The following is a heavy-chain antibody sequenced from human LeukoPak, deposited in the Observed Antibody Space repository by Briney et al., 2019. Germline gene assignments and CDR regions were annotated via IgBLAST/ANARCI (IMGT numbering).Heavy chain of an antibody. V-gene: IGHV1-8*01. Sequence: GASVKVSCKASGYTFTSYDINWVRQATGQGLEWTGSMNPNSGNTGYAQKFQGRVTMTRNTSISTAYMELSSLRAEDTAVYYCARETASSSWYIFDYWGQGTLVTVSS. CDR2: MNPNSGNT. CDR1: GYTFTSYD. J-gene: IGHJ4*02. CDR3: ARETASSSWYIFDY. D-gene: IGHD6-13*01.